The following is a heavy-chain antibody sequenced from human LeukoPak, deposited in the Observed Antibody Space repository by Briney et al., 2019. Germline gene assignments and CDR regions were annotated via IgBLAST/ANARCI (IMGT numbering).Heavy chain of an antibody. CDR2: IYYSGST. J-gene: IGHJ4*02. CDR1: GGSISSYY. V-gene: IGHV4-59*01. Sequence: SETLSLTCTVSGGSISSYYWSWIRQPPGKGLEWIGYIYYSGSTNYNPSLKSRVTISVGTSKNQFSLKLNSVTAADTAVYYCARGVGSSGGDGYNYDYWGQGTLVTVSS. CDR3: ARGVGSSGGDGYNYDY. D-gene: IGHD5-24*01.